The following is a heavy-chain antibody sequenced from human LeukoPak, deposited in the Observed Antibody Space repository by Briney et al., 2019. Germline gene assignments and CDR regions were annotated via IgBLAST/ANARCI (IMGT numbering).Heavy chain of an antibody. CDR3: ARDLRIRFLEWLSARGFDY. D-gene: IGHD3-3*01. CDR1: GFTFSSYS. Sequence: GGSLRLSCAASGFTFSSYSMNWVRQAPGKGLEWVSSISSSSSYIYYADSVKGRFTISRDNAKNSLYLQMNSLRAEDTAVYYCARDLRIRFLEWLSARGFDYWGQGALVTVST. CDR2: ISSSSSYI. V-gene: IGHV3-21*01. J-gene: IGHJ4*02.